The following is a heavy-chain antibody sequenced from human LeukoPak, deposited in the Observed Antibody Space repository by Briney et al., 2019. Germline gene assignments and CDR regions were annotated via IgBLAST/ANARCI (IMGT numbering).Heavy chain of an antibody. J-gene: IGHJ4*02. V-gene: IGHV4-38-2*01. CDR2: IYHSGST. D-gene: IGHD3-10*01. CDR3: ASLWFGEPSSFDH. Sequence: PSETQSLTCAVSGYSISSGYYWGWIRQPPGKGLEWIGSIYHSGSTYYNPSLKGRVTISVDTSKNQFSLKLSSVTAADTAVYYCASLWFGEPSSFDHWGQGTLVTVSS. CDR1: GYSISSGYY.